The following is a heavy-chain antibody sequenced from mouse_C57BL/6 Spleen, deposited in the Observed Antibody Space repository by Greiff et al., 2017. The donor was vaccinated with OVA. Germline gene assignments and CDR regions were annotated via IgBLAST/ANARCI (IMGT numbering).Heavy chain of an antibody. V-gene: IGHV1-22*01. CDR1: GYTFTDYN. CDR3: AGVVATEAMDY. J-gene: IGHJ4*01. CDR2: INPNNGGT. D-gene: IGHD1-1*01. Sequence: EVQRVESGPELVKPGASVKMSCKASGYTFTDYNMHWVKQSHGKSLEWIGYINPNNGGTSYNQKFKGKATLTVNKSSSTAYMELRSLTSEDSAVYYCAGVVATEAMDYWGQGTSVTVSS.